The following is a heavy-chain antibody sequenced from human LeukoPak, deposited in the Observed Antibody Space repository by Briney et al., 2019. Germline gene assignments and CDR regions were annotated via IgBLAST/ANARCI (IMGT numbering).Heavy chain of an antibody. CDR2: IYYSGST. J-gene: IGHJ4*02. V-gene: IGHV4-59*01. CDR3: ARDPSGYFNY. CDR1: GGSISSYY. Sequence: SETLSLTCTVSGGSISSYYWSWIRQPPGKGLDWVGYIYYSGSTNYNPSLKSRVTISVDTSKNQFSLRLSSVTAADTAVYYCARDPSGYFNYWGQGTLATVSS. D-gene: IGHD3-22*01.